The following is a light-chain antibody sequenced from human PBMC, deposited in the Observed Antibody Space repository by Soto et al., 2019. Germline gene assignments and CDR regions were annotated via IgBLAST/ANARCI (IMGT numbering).Light chain of an antibody. V-gene: IGLV2-14*01. CDR3: SSYRNPNTLV. Sequence: QSVLTQPASVSGSPGQSITMSCTGTLSDVGGDNSVSWYQQRPDRAPQLVIYDISNRPSGVSDLFSGSKSGNTASLTISGLQAEDEADYYCSSYRNPNTLVFGTGTKVTVL. CDR2: DIS. CDR1: LSDVGGDNS. J-gene: IGLJ1*01.